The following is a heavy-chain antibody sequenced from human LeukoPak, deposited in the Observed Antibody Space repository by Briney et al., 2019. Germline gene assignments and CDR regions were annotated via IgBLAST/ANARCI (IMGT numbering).Heavy chain of an antibody. CDR1: GFTFSSYA. Sequence: PGGSLRLSCAASGFTFSSYAMSWVRQAPGKGLEWVSAISGSGGSTYYADSVKGRFTISRDNSKNTLYLQMNSLRAEDTAVYYCAKDLRDIVVVVAATPDYWGQGTLVTVSS. D-gene: IGHD2-15*01. V-gene: IGHV3-23*01. CDR3: AKDLRDIVVVVAATPDY. J-gene: IGHJ4*02. CDR2: ISGSGGST.